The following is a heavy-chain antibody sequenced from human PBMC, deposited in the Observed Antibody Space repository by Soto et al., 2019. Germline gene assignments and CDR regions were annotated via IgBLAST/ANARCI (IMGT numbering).Heavy chain of an antibody. J-gene: IGHJ4*02. D-gene: IGHD3-10*01. V-gene: IGHV1-69*06. CDR2: IIPLFGTA. CDR1: GGTFNNYA. CDR3: ARLIGECYSATYALVY. Sequence: QVQLVQSGAEVKKPGSSVKVSCKASGGTFNNYAISWVRQAPGQGLEWMGGIIPLFGTANYAQKFEGRVTITADKSTDTAYTELSSLKSEDTAVYDCARLIGECYSATYALVYWGQGTLVTVSS.